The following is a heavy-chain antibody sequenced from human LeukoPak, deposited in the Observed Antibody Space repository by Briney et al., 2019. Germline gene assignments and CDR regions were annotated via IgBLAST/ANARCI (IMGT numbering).Heavy chain of an antibody. D-gene: IGHD3-10*01. V-gene: IGHV3-30-3*01. CDR2: ISYDGSNK. J-gene: IGHJ3*02. CDR1: GFTFSSYA. CDR3: ARPRRMVRGLYDAFDI. Sequence: PGGSLRLSCAASGFTFSSYAMHWVRQAPGKGLEWVAVISYDGSNKYYADSVKGRFTISRDNSKNTLYLQMNSLRAEDTSVYYCARPRRMVRGLYDAFDIWGQGTMVTVSS.